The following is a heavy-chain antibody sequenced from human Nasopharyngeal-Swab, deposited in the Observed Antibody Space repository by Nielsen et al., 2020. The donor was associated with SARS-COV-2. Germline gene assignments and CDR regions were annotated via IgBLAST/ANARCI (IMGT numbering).Heavy chain of an antibody. CDR2: ITPEGAPH. Sequence: GGSLRLSCAVSGFTFSSYPMHWVRQAPGKGLEWVAVITPEGAPHAYADSVKDRFTISRDNSKNILYLQMNSLRPDDMGVYYCAREGGSSGRAGWIDPWGQG. J-gene: IGHJ5*02. CDR1: GFTFSSYP. CDR3: AREGGSSGRAGWIDP. V-gene: IGHV3-30*14. D-gene: IGHD6-19*01.